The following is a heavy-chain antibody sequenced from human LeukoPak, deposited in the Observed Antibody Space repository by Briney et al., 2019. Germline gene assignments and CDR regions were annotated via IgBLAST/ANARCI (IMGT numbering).Heavy chain of an antibody. CDR1: GFTFSSYW. CDR3: AKDKQGGTGYSDY. Sequence: GGSLRLSCAASGFTFSSYWMSWVRQAPGKGLEWVANIKQDGSEKYYADSVKGRFTVSRDNSKNTLYLQMNSLRAEETAVYYCAKDKQGGTGYSDYWGQGTLVTVSS. CDR2: IKQDGSEK. V-gene: IGHV3-7*01. J-gene: IGHJ4*02. D-gene: IGHD1-14*01.